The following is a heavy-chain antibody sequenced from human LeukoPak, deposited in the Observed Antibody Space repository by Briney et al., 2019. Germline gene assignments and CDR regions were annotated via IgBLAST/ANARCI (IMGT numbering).Heavy chain of an antibody. CDR2: SKPDSGDT. J-gene: IGHJ4*02. CDR3: ASAGYFKPLDF. Sequence: GASVKVSCKASGYTFTSYGISWVRQAPGQGLEWMGWSKPDSGDTRYAREFQARVTMTRDTSISTVYMELSRLASDDTALYYCASAGYFKPLDFWGQGTLVTVSA. D-gene: IGHD2/OR15-2a*01. CDR1: GYTFTSYG. V-gene: IGHV1-2*02.